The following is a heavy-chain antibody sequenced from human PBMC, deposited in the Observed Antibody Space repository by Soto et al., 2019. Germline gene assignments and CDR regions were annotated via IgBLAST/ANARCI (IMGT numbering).Heavy chain of an antibody. CDR3: ARDPRSSFWSGRKRQRDWFDP. V-gene: IGHV3-33*01. J-gene: IGHJ5*02. CDR1: GFTFSSYG. CDR2: IWYDGSNK. Sequence: GSLRLSCAASGFTFSSYGMHWVRQAPGKGLEWVAVIWYDGSNKYYADSVKGRFTISRDNSKNTLYLQMNSLRAEDTAVYYCARDPRSSFWSGRKRQRDWFDPWGQGTLVTVSS. D-gene: IGHD3-3*01.